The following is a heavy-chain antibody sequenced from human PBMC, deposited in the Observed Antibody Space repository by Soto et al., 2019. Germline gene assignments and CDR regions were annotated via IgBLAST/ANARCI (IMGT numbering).Heavy chain of an antibody. CDR3: AKSPQDYYYYGMDV. V-gene: IGHV3-43*01. J-gene: IGHJ6*02. CDR1: GFTFDDYT. Sequence: PGGSLRLSCAASGFTFDDYTMHWVRQAPGKGLEWVSLISWDGGSTYYADSVKGRFTISRDNSKNSLYLQTNSLRTEDTALYYCAKSPQDYYYYGMDVWGQGTTVTVSS. CDR2: ISWDGGST.